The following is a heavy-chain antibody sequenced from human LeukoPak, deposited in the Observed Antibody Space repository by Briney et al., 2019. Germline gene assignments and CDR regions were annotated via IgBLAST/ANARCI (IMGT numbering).Heavy chain of an antibody. D-gene: IGHD5-18*01. V-gene: IGHV4-59*01. CDR1: GGSISSYY. CDR3: ARGDVDTAIPWAY. Sequence: TSSETLSLTCTVSGGSISSYYWSWIRQPPGKGLEWIGYIYYSGSTNYNPSLKSRVTTSVETSKNQFSLKLKSVTAADTAVYYCARGDVDTAIPWAYWGQGTLVTVSS. J-gene: IGHJ4*02. CDR2: IYYSGST.